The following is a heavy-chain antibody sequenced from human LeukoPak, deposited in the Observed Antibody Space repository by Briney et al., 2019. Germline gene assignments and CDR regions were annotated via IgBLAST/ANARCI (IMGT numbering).Heavy chain of an antibody. Sequence: ASVKVSCKASGGTFSTYTFTWVRQSPGQGLEWMGGIIPIFGTANYAQKFQGRVTITADESTSTVYMELSSLRSEDTAVYYCARGGGYYYDSSGYYQQLPDYWGQGTLVTVSS. CDR2: IIPIFGTA. J-gene: IGHJ4*02. CDR1: GGTFSTYT. V-gene: IGHV1-69*13. D-gene: IGHD3-22*01. CDR3: ARGGGYYYDSSGYYQQLPDY.